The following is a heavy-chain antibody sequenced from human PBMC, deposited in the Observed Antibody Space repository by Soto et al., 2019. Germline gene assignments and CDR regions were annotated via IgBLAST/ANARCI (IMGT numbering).Heavy chain of an antibody. J-gene: IGHJ4*02. D-gene: IGHD5-12*01. CDR1: GFTFNNYA. V-gene: IGHV3-23*01. CDR2: ISASGGST. Sequence: GGSLRLSCAASGFTFNNYAMNWVRQAPGKGLEWVATISASGGSTYYADSVKGRFTISRDNSKNTLYLQMNSLRAEDTAVYYCARDSGYDTPYYFDYWGQGTLVTLSS. CDR3: ARDSGYDTPYYFDY.